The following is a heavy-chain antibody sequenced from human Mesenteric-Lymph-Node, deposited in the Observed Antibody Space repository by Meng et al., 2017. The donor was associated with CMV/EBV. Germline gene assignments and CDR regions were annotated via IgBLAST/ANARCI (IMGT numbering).Heavy chain of an antibody. J-gene: IGHJ4*02. Sequence: SGGSISSVDYYWSWIRQPPGKGLEWIGYIYYSGSTYSHPSLKSRVTISVDTSKNQFSLKLSSVTAADTAVYYCARVKCSGGSCYWIDYWGQGTLVTVSS. D-gene: IGHD2-15*01. CDR3: ARVKCSGGSCYWIDY. CDR1: GGSISSVDYY. CDR2: IYYSGST. V-gene: IGHV4-30-4*01.